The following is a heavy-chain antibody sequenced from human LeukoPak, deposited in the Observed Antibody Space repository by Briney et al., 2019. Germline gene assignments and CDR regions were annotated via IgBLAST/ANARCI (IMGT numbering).Heavy chain of an antibody. V-gene: IGHV4-34*01. Sequence: PSETLSLTCAVYGGSFSGYYWSWIRQPPGKGLEWIGEINHSGSTNYNPSLKSRVTISVDTSKNQFSLKLSSVTAADTAVYYCAREAPEEYYYDSSGLGAFDIWGQGTMVTVSS. CDR2: INHSGST. CDR1: GGSFSGYY. CDR3: AREAPEEYYYDSSGLGAFDI. D-gene: IGHD3-22*01. J-gene: IGHJ3*02.